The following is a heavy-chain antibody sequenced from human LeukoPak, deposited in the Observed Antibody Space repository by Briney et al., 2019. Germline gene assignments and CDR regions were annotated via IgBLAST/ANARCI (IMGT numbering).Heavy chain of an antibody. CDR3: ARHPEYYDFWSGYYSVDY. J-gene: IGHJ4*02. D-gene: IGHD3-3*01. CDR2: ISAYNGNT. Sequence: ASVKVSCKASGNTFTSYGISWVRQAPGQGLEWMGWISAYNGNTNYAQKLQGRVTMTTDTSTSTAYMELRSLRSDDTAVYYCARHPEYYDFWSGYYSVDYWGQGTLVTVSS. V-gene: IGHV1-18*01. CDR1: GNTFTSYG.